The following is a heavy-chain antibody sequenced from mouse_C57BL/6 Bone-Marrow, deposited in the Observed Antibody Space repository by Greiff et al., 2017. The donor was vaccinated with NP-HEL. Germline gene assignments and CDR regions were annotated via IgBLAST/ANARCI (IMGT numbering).Heavy chain of an antibody. D-gene: IGHD1-1*01. V-gene: IGHV5-12*01. CDR1: GFTFSDYY. CDR2: ISNGGGST. CDR3: GRLRLYYYGSPWYFDV. Sequence: EVMLVESGGGLVQPGGSLKLSCAASGFTFSDYYMYWVRQTPEKRLEWVAYISNGGGSTYYPDTVKGRFTISRDNAKNTLYLQMSRLKSEDTAMYYCGRLRLYYYGSPWYFDVWGTGTTVTVSS. J-gene: IGHJ1*03.